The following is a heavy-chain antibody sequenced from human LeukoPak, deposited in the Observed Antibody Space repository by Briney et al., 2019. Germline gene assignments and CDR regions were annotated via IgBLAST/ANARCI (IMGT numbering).Heavy chain of an antibody. CDR2: ISGYNGNT. CDR3: ARGPGGRSGFHPLEDYYYYYYMDV. D-gene: IGHD3-22*01. Sequence: GASVKVSCKASGYTFTRNGISWVRQAPGQGLEWMGWISGYNGNTKYAQKFQGRVTMTTDTSTSTAYMELRSLRSDDTAVYYCARGPGGRSGFHPLEDYYYYYYMDVWGSGTTVSVSS. V-gene: IGHV1-18*01. CDR1: GYTFTRNG. J-gene: IGHJ6*03.